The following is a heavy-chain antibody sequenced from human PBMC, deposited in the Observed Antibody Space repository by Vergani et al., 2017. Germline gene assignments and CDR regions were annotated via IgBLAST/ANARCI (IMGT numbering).Heavy chain of an antibody. J-gene: IGHJ5*02. V-gene: IGHV2-5*02. D-gene: IGHD3-3*01. CDR2: IYWDDDK. Sequence: QITLKESGPTLVKPTQTLTLTCTFSGFSLSTSGVGVGWIRQPPGKALEWLALIYWDDDKRYSPSLKSRLTITKDTSKNQVVLTMTNMDPVDTATYYCAHSPYYDFWSGCYFKDVSWFDPWGQGTLVTVSS. CDR3: AHSPYYDFWSGCYFKDVSWFDP. CDR1: GFSLSTSGVG.